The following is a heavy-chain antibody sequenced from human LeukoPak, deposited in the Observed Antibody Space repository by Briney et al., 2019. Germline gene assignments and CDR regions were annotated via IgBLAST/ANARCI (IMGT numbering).Heavy chain of an antibody. J-gene: IGHJ4*02. V-gene: IGHV4-59*08. CDR3: ARHAPTYYYDSSGYPLYYFDY. D-gene: IGHD3-22*01. CDR1: GGSISSYY. Sequence: PSETLSLTCTVAGGSISSYYWSWIRQPPGKGLEWIGYIYFSGSTNYNPSLKSRVTISVDTSKNQFSLKLSSVTAADTAVYYCARHAPTYYYDSSGYPLYYFDYWGQGTLVTVSS. CDR2: IYFSGST.